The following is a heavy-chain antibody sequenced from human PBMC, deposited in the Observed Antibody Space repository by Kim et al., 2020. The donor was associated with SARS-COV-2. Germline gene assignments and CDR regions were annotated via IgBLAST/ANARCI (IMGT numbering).Heavy chain of an antibody. CDR2: ISFDGSQK. CDR3: AKDPRSDTDGYYFDY. Sequence: GESLRLSCAASGFTFSNYAMHWIRHVPGKGLEWVAVISFDGSQKFYADFVEGRFTISRDNSKSTLDVQMTSLRVEDTAVYYCAKDPRSDTDGYYFDYWGQGTLVSVSS. D-gene: IGHD3-22*01. V-gene: IGHV3-30*18. J-gene: IGHJ4*02. CDR1: GFTFSNYA.